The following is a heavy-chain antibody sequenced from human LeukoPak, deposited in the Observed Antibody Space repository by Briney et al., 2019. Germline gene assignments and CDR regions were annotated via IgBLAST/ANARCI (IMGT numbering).Heavy chain of an antibody. CDR1: GGSISLYY. D-gene: IGHD2-15*01. V-gene: IGHV4-4*07. Sequence: SETLSLTCTVSGGSISLYYWNWIRQPAGKGLEWIGRIYHSGNTNYNPSLKSRVTMSVDTSKNQFSLKLTSVTAADTAIYYCARDGLRYCSGDSCYIAWFDPWGQGTLVTVSS. CDR3: ARDGLRYCSGDSCYIAWFDP. J-gene: IGHJ5*02. CDR2: IYHSGNT.